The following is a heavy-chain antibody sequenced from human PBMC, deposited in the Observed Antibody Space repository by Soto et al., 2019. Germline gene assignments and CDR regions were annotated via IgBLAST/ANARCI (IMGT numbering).Heavy chain of an antibody. D-gene: IGHD3-3*01. CDR3: ARDGVETRAYDY. J-gene: IGHJ4*02. V-gene: IGHV3-64*01. CDR2: ISSDGGST. Sequence: ESGGGLVQPGGSLRLSCAASGFTFRGYAMHWVRQAPGKGLEYVSRISSDGGSTYYVNSVKGRFAISRDNSKNTMYLQLGSLNTDEMAVYSCARDGVETRAYDYWGQGTLVTVSS. CDR1: GFTFRGYA.